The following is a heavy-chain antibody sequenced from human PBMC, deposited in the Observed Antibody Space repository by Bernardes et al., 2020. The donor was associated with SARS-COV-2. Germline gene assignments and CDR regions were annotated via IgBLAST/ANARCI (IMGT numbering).Heavy chain of an antibody. V-gene: IGHV4-59*01. CDR1: GFSISSNY. Sequence: SETLSLTCTVSGFSISSNYWTWIRQPPGKGLGYIGYIYYSGITNYNPSLKSRVTMSVDTSKNQLSLTMSSMTAADTAVYYCVRVARELENWGQGTLVTVSS. J-gene: IGHJ4*02. CDR2: IYYSGIT. D-gene: IGHD1-26*01. CDR3: VRVARELEN.